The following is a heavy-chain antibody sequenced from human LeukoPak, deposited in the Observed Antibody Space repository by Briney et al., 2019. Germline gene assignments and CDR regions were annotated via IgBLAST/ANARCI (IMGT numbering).Heavy chain of an antibody. CDR2: IYYSGST. CDR3: ARVPDYDGSGYSWFDY. J-gene: IGHJ4*02. D-gene: IGHD3-22*01. Sequence: SQTLSLTCTVSGGSISSGDYYWRWIRQHPGKGLEWIGYIYYSGSTYYHPSLQSRVTISVDTSKNQFSLQLSSVTAADTAVYYWARVPDYDGSGYSWFDYWGQGTLVTVSS. V-gene: IGHV4-31*03. CDR1: GGSISSGDYY.